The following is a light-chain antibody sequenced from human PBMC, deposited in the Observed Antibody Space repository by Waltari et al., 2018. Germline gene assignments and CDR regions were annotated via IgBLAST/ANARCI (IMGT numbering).Light chain of an antibody. Sequence: QSVLTQPPSASGTPGQRVTISCSGRSSHLGSNYVYWYQPLPGTAPKLLIYRNNQRPSGVPDRFSGSKSGTSASLAISGLRSEDEADYYCAAWDDSLSGPWVFGGGTKLTVL. J-gene: IGLJ3*02. CDR2: RNN. V-gene: IGLV1-47*01. CDR3: AAWDDSLSGPWV. CDR1: SSHLGSNY.